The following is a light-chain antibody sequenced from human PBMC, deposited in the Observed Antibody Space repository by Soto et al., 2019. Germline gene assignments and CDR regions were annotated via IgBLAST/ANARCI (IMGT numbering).Light chain of an antibody. CDR2: GAS. Sequence: EVVLTQSPGTLSLSPGERATLSCRASQYLSSNYLAWYQQKPGQAPRLLIYGASSRATGIPDRFSGSGSGTDFTLTVSRLEPEDFAVYYCQQYGSSPPITFGQGTRVEIK. CDR1: QYLSSNY. V-gene: IGKV3-20*01. CDR3: QQYGSSPPIT. J-gene: IGKJ5*01.